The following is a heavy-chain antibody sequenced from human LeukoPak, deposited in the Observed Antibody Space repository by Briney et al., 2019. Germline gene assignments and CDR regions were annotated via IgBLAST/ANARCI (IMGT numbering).Heavy chain of an antibody. Sequence: PSETLSLTCAVYGGSFSGHYWSWIRQAPGKGLEWIGEINHSGTTNYNPSLKSRVTISADTSKNQFSLKLNSVTAADTAVYYCARRPRHGENYDGPSGLDYWGQGTLVTVSS. CDR2: INHSGTT. CDR3: ARRPRHGENYDGPSGLDY. V-gene: IGHV4-34*01. J-gene: IGHJ4*02. D-gene: IGHD4/OR15-4a*01. CDR1: GGSFSGHY.